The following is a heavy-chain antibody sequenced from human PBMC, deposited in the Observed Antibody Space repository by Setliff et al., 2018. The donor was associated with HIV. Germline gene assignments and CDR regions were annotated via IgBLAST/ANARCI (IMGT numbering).Heavy chain of an antibody. J-gene: IGHJ4*02. V-gene: IGHV3-72*01. CDR1: GFIFSDHY. CDR3: ARDRRGSNSWSGYNGGFDY. CDR2: VRNKVNRYTT. Sequence: GGSLRLSCVVSGFIFSDHYMDWVRQAPGKGLEWVARVRNKVNRYTTEYVASVKGRFTISRDDSENSLYLQMNSLKTEDTAVYYCARDRRGSNSWSGYNGGFDYWGQGTLVTVSS. D-gene: IGHD3-3*01.